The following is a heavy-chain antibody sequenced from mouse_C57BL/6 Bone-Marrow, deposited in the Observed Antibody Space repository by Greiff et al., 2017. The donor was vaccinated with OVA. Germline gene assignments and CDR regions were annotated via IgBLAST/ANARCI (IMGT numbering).Heavy chain of an antibody. D-gene: IGHD2-4*01. J-gene: IGHJ3*01. CDR2: IYPGSGST. CDR3: ARVYYDYDGLAY. Sequence: QVQLQQPGAELVKPGASVKMSCKASGYTFTSYWITWVKQRPGQGLEWIGDIYPGSGSTHYNEKFTRKATLTVDTSSSTAYMQLSSLTSEDSAVYYCARVYYDYDGLAYWGQGTLVTVSA. CDR1: GYTFTSYW. V-gene: IGHV1-55*01.